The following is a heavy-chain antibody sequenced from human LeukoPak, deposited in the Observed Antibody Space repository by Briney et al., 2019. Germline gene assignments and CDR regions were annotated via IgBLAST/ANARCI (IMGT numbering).Heavy chain of an antibody. D-gene: IGHD3-10*01. V-gene: IGHV4-61*09. CDR1: GGSISSGSYY. CDR2: IYKSGST. Sequence: SQTLSLTCTVSGGSISSGSYYCSWIRQPAGKGLEWIGHIYKSGSTNYNPSLKSRVTISVDTSKNQFSLKLSSVTAADTAVYYCARRRITMVRGVIISRTYYFDYWGQGTLVTVSS. CDR3: ARRRITMVRGVIISRTYYFDY. J-gene: IGHJ4*02.